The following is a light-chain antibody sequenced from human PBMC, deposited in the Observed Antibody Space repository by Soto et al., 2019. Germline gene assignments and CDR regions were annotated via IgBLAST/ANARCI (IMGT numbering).Light chain of an antibody. V-gene: IGKV3-20*01. CDR1: QSVSNNY. CDR2: GAS. CDR3: QRYGRSGT. J-gene: IGKJ1*01. Sequence: EIVLTQSPGTLSLSPGERATLSCRASQSVSNNYLAWYQQKPGQAPRLLIYGASNMATGIPDRFSGSGSGTDFALTITRLEPEDCAVYYCQRYGRSGTFGKGTKVAVK.